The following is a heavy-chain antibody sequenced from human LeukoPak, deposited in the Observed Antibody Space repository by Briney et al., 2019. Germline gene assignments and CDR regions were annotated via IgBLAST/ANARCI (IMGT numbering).Heavy chain of an antibody. CDR3: ARDRDYYDSSGYKGDAFDI. Sequence: PSETLSLTCTVSGGSISSDDYYWSWIRQPPGKGLEWIGYIYYSGSTYYNPSLKSRVTISVDTSKNQFSLKLSSVTAADTAVYYCARDRDYYDSSGYKGDAFDIWGQGTMVTVSS. CDR2: IYYSGST. CDR1: GGSISSDDYY. D-gene: IGHD3-22*01. J-gene: IGHJ3*02. V-gene: IGHV4-30-4*01.